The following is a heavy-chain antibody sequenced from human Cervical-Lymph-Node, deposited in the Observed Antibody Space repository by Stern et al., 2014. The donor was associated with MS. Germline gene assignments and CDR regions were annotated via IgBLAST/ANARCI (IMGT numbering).Heavy chain of an antibody. CDR1: GGTFSSYT. J-gene: IGHJ4*02. Sequence: VQLVQSGAEVKKPGSSVKVSCKASGGTFSSYTISWVRQAPGQGLEWMGGIIPLFGTANYAQKFLGRVTITADESTSTAYMELSSLRSEDTAVYYCAREFNYDSSGYYFYYWGRGTLVTVS. CDR2: IIPLFGTA. D-gene: IGHD3-22*01. CDR3: AREFNYDSSGYYFYY. V-gene: IGHV1-69*01.